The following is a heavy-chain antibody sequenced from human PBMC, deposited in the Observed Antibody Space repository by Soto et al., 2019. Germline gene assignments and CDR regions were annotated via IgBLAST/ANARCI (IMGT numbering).Heavy chain of an antibody. CDR3: ARDSYSSGWYFSY. V-gene: IGHV3-48*02. J-gene: IGHJ4*02. D-gene: IGHD6-19*01. Sequence: PGGSLRLSCAASGFTCSSYSMSWVCQAPGKGLEWVSYVSSSSRARYYADSVKGRFTISRDNAKNSLYLQMNNLRDEDTAVYYCARDSYSSGWYFSYWGQGTLVTVSS. CDR2: VSSSSRAR. CDR1: GFTCSSYS.